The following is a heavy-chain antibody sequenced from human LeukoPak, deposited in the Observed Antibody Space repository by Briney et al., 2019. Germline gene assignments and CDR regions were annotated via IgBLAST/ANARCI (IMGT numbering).Heavy chain of an antibody. D-gene: IGHD2-2*01. CDR2: IVVGSGNT. J-gene: IGHJ6*02. Sequence: SVKVSCKASGFTFTSSAVQWVRQARGQRLEWIGWIVVGSGNTNYAQKFQERVTITRDMSTGTAYMELSSLRSEDTAVYYCAADPCSSTSCYYYYAMDVWGQGTTVTVSS. CDR3: AADPCSSTSCYYYYAMDV. V-gene: IGHV1-58*01. CDR1: GFTFTSSA.